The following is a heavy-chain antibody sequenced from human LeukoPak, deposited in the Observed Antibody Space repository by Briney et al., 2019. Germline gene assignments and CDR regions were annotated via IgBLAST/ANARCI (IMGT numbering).Heavy chain of an antibody. CDR1: GFTFSSYA. CDR2: ISGSGGST. Sequence: GGSLRLSCAASGFTFSSYAMSWVRQAPGKGLEWVSAISGSGGSTYYADSVKGRFTISRDNSKSTLYLQMNSLRAEDTAVYYCAKSLRYCSGGSCYGGFDYWGQGTLVTVSS. V-gene: IGHV3-23*01. J-gene: IGHJ4*02. CDR3: AKSLRYCSGGSCYGGFDY. D-gene: IGHD2-15*01.